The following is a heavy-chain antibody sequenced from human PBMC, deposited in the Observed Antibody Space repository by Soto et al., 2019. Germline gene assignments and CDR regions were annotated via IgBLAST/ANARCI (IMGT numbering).Heavy chain of an antibody. D-gene: IGHD2-15*01. CDR2: IKQDGSDK. Sequence: GGSLRLSCAASGFTFSNYWMSWVRQAPGKGLECVANIKQDGSDKYYVDSVKGRFTISRDNAKNSLYLQMNSLGAEDTAVYYCARILMRAADYWGQGTLVTVSS. CDR3: ARILMRAADY. J-gene: IGHJ4*02. V-gene: IGHV3-7*01. CDR1: GFTFSNYW.